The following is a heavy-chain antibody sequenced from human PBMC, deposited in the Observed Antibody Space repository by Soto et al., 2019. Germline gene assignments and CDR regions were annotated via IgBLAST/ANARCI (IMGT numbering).Heavy chain of an antibody. CDR1: GFTFSTYA. V-gene: IGHV3-23*01. Sequence: EVQLLESGGGLVQPGGSLRLSCAASGFTFSTYALSWVRQAPGKGLEWVSAISGSGGSTYYADSVKGRFTISRDNSKTTLYLQMNSLGAEDTAIYYCAKDGMATIPFDFDYWGQGTLVTVSS. CDR3: AKDGMATIPFDFDY. J-gene: IGHJ4*02. D-gene: IGHD5-12*01. CDR2: ISGSGGST.